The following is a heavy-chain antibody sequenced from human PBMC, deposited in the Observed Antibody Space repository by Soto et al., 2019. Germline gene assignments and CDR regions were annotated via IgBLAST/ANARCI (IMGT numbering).Heavy chain of an antibody. Sequence: QLQLQESGPGLVKPSETLSLTCTVSGGSISSSSYYWGWIRQPPGKGLEWIGSIYYTGSTYYTPSLESRVTISVDTSKNQFSLKLSSVTAADTAVFYCARLPGITTLRRDYWRQGTLVTVSS. V-gene: IGHV4-39*01. J-gene: IGHJ4*02. D-gene: IGHD3-3*01. CDR2: IYYTGST. CDR1: GGSISSSSYY. CDR3: ARLPGITTLRRDY.